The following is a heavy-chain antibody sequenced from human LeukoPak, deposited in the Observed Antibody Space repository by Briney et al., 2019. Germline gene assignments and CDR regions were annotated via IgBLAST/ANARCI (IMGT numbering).Heavy chain of an antibody. D-gene: IGHD3-22*01. J-gene: IGHJ4*02. CDR2: IIPIFGTA. Sequence: SVKVSCTASGGTFSSYAISWVRQAPGQGLEWMGGIIPIFGTANYAQKFQGRVTITADESTSTAYMELSSLRSEDTAVYYCARDHLAYYDSSGYCPFDYWGQGTLVTVSS. CDR1: GGTFSSYA. CDR3: ARDHLAYYDSSGYCPFDY. V-gene: IGHV1-69*13.